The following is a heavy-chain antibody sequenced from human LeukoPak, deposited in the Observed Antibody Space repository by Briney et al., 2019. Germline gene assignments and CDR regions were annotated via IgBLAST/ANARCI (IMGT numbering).Heavy chain of an antibody. CDR1: GGSISSGGYY. CDR2: VYYSGST. V-gene: IGHV4-31*03. J-gene: IGHJ4*02. D-gene: IGHD3-10*01. CDR3: ARGTDYYGSGSYYRHPFDY. Sequence: PSETLSLTCTVSGGSISSGGYYWSWIRQHPGKGLEWIGYVYYSGSTYYNPSLKSRVTISVDTSKNQFSLKLSSVTAADTAVYYCARGTDYYGSGSYYRHPFDYWGQGTLVTVSS.